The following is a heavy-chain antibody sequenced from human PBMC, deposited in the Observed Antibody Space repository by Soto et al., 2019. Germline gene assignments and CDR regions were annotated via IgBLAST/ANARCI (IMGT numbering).Heavy chain of an antibody. Sequence: GGSLRLSCAASGFTFSNAWMNWVRQAPGKGLEWVGRIKSKTDGGTTDYAAPVKGRFTISRDDSKNTLYLQMNSLKTEDTAVYYCTIFLYDFWSGYYPSDYWGQGTLVTVSS. CDR1: GFTFSNAW. J-gene: IGHJ4*02. D-gene: IGHD3-3*01. CDR3: TIFLYDFWSGYYPSDY. CDR2: IKSKTDGGTT. V-gene: IGHV3-15*07.